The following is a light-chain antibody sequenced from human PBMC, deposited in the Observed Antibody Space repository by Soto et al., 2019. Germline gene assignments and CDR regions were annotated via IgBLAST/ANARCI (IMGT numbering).Light chain of an antibody. CDR3: QKYITAPHT. V-gene: IGKV1-27*01. Sequence: DIQMTQSPSSLSASVGDRVTITCRASQGIIDYVAWYQQKPGRAPKLLIYAASTLSSGVPSRFSGRGSGTEFTLTISSLQPEDVATYYCQKYITAPHTFGPGTKVEIK. CDR2: AAS. CDR1: QGIIDY. J-gene: IGKJ1*01.